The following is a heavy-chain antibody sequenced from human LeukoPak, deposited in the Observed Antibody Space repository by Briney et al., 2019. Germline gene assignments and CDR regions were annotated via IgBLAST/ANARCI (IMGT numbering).Heavy chain of an antibody. CDR2: INHSGST. Sequence: SGTLSLTCAVYGGSFSGYYWSWIRQPPGKGLEWIGEINHSGSTNYNPSLKSRVTISVDTSKNQFSLKLSSVTAADTAVYYCARVLEGSSGQHWYFDLWGRCTLVTVSS. CDR3: ARVLEGSSGQHWYFDL. D-gene: IGHD6-19*01. V-gene: IGHV4-34*01. CDR1: GGSFSGYY. J-gene: IGHJ2*01.